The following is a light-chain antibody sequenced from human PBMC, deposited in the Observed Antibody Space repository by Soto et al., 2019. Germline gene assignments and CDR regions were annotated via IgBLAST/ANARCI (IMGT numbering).Light chain of an antibody. J-gene: IGKJ1*01. V-gene: IGKV3-20*01. CDR1: QSVSSNY. Sequence: EIVLTQSPATPSLSPGKRATRSCIASQSVSSNYLAWYQQKPGQAPRLLIYGASSRATGIPDRFSGSGSGTDFTLTIRRLEPEDFAVYYCQQYGSSYPWTFGQGTKVDIK. CDR2: GAS. CDR3: QQYGSSYPWT.